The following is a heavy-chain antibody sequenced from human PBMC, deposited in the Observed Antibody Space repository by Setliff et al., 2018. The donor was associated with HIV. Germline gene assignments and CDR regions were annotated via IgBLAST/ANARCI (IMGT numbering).Heavy chain of an antibody. V-gene: IGHV1-2*02. J-gene: IGHJ4*02. CDR2: INPDSGGT. CDR1: GYTFTDYY. D-gene: IGHD6-19*01. CDR3: AREVSSGWDY. Sequence: ASVKVSCKASGYTFTDYYIHWVRQAPGHGLEWMGWINPDSGGTNYAQNFQGRVTMTRDTSINTAYMELSRLRSDDTAVYHCAREVSSGWDYWGQGTLVTVSS.